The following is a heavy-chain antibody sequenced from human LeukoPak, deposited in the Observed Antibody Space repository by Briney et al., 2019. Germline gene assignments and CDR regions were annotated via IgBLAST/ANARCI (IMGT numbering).Heavy chain of an antibody. J-gene: IGHJ4*02. CDR2: IIPIFGTA. CDR1: GGTLSSYA. Sequence: SVKVCCTASGGTLSSYAISWVRQATGQGLEWMGGIIPIFGTANYAQKFQGRVTITADESTSTAYMELSSLRSEDTAVYYCARAHYYGSGSYYTGRLDYWGQGTLVTVSS. D-gene: IGHD3-10*01. V-gene: IGHV1-69*13. CDR3: ARAHYYGSGSYYTGRLDY.